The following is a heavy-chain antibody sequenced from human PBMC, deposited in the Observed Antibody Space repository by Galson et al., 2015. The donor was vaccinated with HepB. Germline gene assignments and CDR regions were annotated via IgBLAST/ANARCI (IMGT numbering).Heavy chain of an antibody. CDR2: FDPEDGET. CDR3: ATLQRTSEWVLRLDAFDI. V-gene: IGHV1-24*01. J-gene: IGHJ3*02. D-gene: IGHD3-16*01. CDR1: GYTLTELS. Sequence: SVKVSCKVSGYTLTELSMHWVRQAPGKGLEWMGGFDPEDGETIYAQKFQGRVTMTEDTSTDTAYMELSSLRSEDTAVYYCATLQRTSEWVLRLDAFDIWGQGTMVTVSS.